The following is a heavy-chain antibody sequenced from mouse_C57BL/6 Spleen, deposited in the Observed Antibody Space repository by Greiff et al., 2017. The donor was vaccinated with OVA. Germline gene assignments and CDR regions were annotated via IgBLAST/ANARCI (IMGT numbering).Heavy chain of an antibody. D-gene: IGHD6-1*01. Sequence: EVMLVESGGGLVKPGGSLKLSCAASGFTFSSYAMSWVRQTPEKRLEWVATISDGGSYTYYPDNVKGRFTISRDNAKNNLYLQMSHLKSEDTAMYYCARGSARGDYWGQGTTLTVSS. CDR2: ISDGGSYT. CDR1: GFTFSSYA. V-gene: IGHV5-4*03. CDR3: ARGSARGDY. J-gene: IGHJ2*01.